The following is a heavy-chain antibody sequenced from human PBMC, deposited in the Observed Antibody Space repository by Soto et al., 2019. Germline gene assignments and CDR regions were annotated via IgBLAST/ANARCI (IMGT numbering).Heavy chain of an antibody. J-gene: IGHJ6*02. CDR2: IYHSGST. V-gene: IGHV4-30-2*01. D-gene: IGHD4-17*01. Sequence: TLSLTCAVSGGSISSGGYSWSWIRQPPGKGLEWIGYIYHSGSTYYNPSLKSRVTISVDRSKNQFSLKLSSVTAADTAVYYFARVIDYGDSNGMDVWGQGTTVTVSS. CDR1: GGSISSGGYS. CDR3: ARVIDYGDSNGMDV.